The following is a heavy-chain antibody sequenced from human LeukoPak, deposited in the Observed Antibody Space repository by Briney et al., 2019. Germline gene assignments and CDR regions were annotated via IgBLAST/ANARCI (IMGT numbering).Heavy chain of an antibody. V-gene: IGHV3-23*01. CDR1: GFTFSSNW. CDR2: ISGSGGST. Sequence: PGGSLRLSCAASGFTFSSNWMHWVRQAPGKGLEWVSAISGSGGSTYYADSVKGRFTISRDNSKNTLYLQMNSLRAEDTAVYYCAKMSSRDPLDYWGQGTLVTVSS. J-gene: IGHJ4*02. CDR3: AKMSSRDPLDY. D-gene: IGHD6-13*01.